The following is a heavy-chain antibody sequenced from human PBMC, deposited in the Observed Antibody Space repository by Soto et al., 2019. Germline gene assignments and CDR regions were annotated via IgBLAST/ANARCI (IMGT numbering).Heavy chain of an antibody. D-gene: IGHD3-22*01. Sequence: QVQLQESGPGLVKPSQTLSLTCTVSGGSISSGGYYWSWIRPHPGKGLEWIGYIYYSGSTYYNPSLKSRVTISVDTSKNQFSLKLSSVTAADTAVYYCARLLRITMIPYFDYWGQGTLVTVSS. J-gene: IGHJ4*02. V-gene: IGHV4-31*03. CDR2: IYYSGST. CDR3: ARLLRITMIPYFDY. CDR1: GGSISSGGYY.